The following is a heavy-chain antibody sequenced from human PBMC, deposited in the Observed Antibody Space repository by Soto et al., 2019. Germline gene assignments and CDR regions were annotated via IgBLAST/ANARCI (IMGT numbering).Heavy chain of an antibody. CDR3: ACRGYSYGFDY. Sequence: QVQLQESGPGLVKPSGTLSLTCAVSGGSISSSNWWSWVRQPPGKGLEWIGEIYHSGSTNYNPSLKSRVTTSVDKAKNQFSLELRSVTAADTAVYCCACRGYSYGFDYWGQGTLVTVSS. CDR1: GGSISSSNW. V-gene: IGHV4-4*01. D-gene: IGHD5-18*01. J-gene: IGHJ4*02. CDR2: IYHSGST.